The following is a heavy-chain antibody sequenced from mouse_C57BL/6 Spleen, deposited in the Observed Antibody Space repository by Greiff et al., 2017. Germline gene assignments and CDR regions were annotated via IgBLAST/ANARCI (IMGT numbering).Heavy chain of an antibody. D-gene: IGHD2-4*01. Sequence: EVQLVESEGGLVQPGSSMKLSCTASGFTFSDYYMAWVRQVPEKGLEWVANINYDGSSTYYLDSLKSRFIISRDNAKNILYLQMSSLKSEDTATYYCARYDYVAWFAYWGQGTLVTVSA. J-gene: IGHJ3*01. CDR2: INYDGSST. V-gene: IGHV5-16*01. CDR3: ARYDYVAWFAY. CDR1: GFTFSDYY.